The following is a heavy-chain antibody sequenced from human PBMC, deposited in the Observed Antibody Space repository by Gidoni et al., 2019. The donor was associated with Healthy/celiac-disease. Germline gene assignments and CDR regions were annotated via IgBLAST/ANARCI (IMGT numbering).Heavy chain of an antibody. CDR2: ISGSGGST. J-gene: IGHJ3*02. CDR1: GFTFSRHA. V-gene: IGHV3-23*01. D-gene: IGHD3-22*01. CDR3: AKVLGYYYDSSGYYSGAFDI. Sequence: EVQLLESGGGLVQPGGSLRLSCAASGFTFSRHAMSWVRQAPGKGLEWVSAISGSGGSTYYADSVKGRFTISRDNSKNTLYLQMNSLRAEDTAVYYCAKVLGYYYDSSGYYSGAFDIWGQGTMVTVSS.